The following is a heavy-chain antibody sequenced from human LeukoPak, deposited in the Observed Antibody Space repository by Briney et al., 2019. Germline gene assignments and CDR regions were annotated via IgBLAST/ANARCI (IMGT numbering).Heavy chain of an antibody. CDR2: ISNSGNTI. V-gene: IGHV3-11*01. D-gene: IGHD3-16*01. J-gene: IGHJ4*02. CDR3: ARYRVITNDYFDS. Sequence: GGSLRLSCAASGFTFGDYYMTWIRQAPGKGLEWVSYISNSGNTIKEAASVKGRFTISRDNAQNSLFLQMKSVRAEDTAVYYCARYRVITNDYFDSWGQGTLVTVSS. CDR1: GFTFGDYY.